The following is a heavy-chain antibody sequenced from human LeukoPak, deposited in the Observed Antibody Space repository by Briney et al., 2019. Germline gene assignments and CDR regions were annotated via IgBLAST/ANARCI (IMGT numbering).Heavy chain of an antibody. V-gene: IGHV3-30*18. CDR2: ISYDGSNK. D-gene: IGHD2-15*01. CDR3: AKDPGVAVVAATPGIAFDI. Sequence: GGSLRLSCAASGFTFSSYGMHWVRQAPGKGLEWVAVISYDGSNKYYADSVKGRFTISRDNSKNTLYLQMNSLRAEDTAVHYCAKDPGVAVVAATPGIAFDIWGQGTMVIVSS. J-gene: IGHJ3*02. CDR1: GFTFSSYG.